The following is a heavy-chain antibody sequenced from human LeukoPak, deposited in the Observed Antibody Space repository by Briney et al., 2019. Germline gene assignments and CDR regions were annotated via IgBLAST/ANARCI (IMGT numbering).Heavy chain of an antibody. Sequence: GASVKVSCKASGYTFTSYAMHWVRQAPGQRLEWMGWINAGNGNTKYSQKFQGRVTITRDTSASTAYMELSSLRSEDTAVYYCARDRTSYYDSRGYTFDYWGQGTLVIVFS. CDR1: GYTFTSYA. CDR2: INAGNGNT. CDR3: ARDRTSYYDSRGYTFDY. D-gene: IGHD3-22*01. J-gene: IGHJ4*02. V-gene: IGHV1-3*01.